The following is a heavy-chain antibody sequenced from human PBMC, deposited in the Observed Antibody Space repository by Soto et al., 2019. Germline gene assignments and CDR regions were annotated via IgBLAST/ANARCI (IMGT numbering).Heavy chain of an antibody. CDR1: GFTFSSYG. Sequence: GGSLRLSCAASGFTFSSYGMHWVRQAPGKGLEWVAVISYDGSNKYYADSVKGRFTISRDNSKNTLYLQMNSLRAEDTAVYYFTQSADGYNNYWGQGTLVTVSS. CDR3: TQSADGYNNY. V-gene: IGHV3-30*03. CDR2: ISYDGSNK. J-gene: IGHJ4*02. D-gene: IGHD5-12*01.